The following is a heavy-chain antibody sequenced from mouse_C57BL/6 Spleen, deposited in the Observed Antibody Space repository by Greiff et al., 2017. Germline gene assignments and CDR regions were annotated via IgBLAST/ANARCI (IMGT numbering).Heavy chain of an antibody. D-gene: IGHD2-14*01. V-gene: IGHV1-69*01. J-gene: IGHJ2*01. CDR2: IDPSDSYT. Sequence: QVQLQQPGAELVMPGASVKLSCKASGYTFTSYWMHWVKQRPGQGLEWIGEIDPSDSYTNYNQKFKGKSTLTVDKSSSTAYMQLSSLTSEDSSVYYCARGGGNYCDYWGQGTTLTVSS. CDR3: ARGGGNYCDY. CDR1: GYTFTSYW.